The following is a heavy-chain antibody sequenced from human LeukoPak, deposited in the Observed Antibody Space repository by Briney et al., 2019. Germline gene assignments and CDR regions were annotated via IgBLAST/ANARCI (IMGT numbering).Heavy chain of an antibody. CDR1: GFTFSSYG. D-gene: IGHD3-3*01. J-gene: IGHJ5*02. Sequence: GGSLRLSCAASGFTFSSYGMHWVRQAPGKGLEWVAVISYDGSNKYYADSVKGRFTISRDNSKNTLYLQMNSLRAEDTAVYYCARDGGGRYDFWSGYYYGWFDPWGQGTLVTVSS. V-gene: IGHV3-30*03. CDR2: ISYDGSNK. CDR3: ARDGGGRYDFWSGYYYGWFDP.